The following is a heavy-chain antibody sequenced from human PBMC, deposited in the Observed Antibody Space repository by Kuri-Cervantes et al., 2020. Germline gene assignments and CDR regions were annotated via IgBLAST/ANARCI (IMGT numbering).Heavy chain of an antibody. D-gene: IGHD5-18*01. V-gene: IGHV3-7*03. J-gene: IGHJ4*02. CDR3: AKDASRGYSYGYGVNFDY. CDR2: IKQDGSEK. CDR1: GFTFSTYS. Sequence: GGSLRLSCAASGFTFSTYSMSWVRQAPGKGLEWVANIKQDGSEKYYVDSVKGRFTISRDNAKNSLYLQMNSLRAEDTAVYYCAKDASRGYSYGYGVNFDYWGQGTLVTVSS.